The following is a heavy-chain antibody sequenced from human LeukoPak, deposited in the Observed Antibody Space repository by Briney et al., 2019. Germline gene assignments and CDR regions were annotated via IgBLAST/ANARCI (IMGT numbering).Heavy chain of an antibody. D-gene: IGHD2-21*01. J-gene: IGHJ5*02. V-gene: IGHV3-23*01. CDR1: GFTFSSYA. Sequence: GGSLRLSCAASGFTFSSYAMSWVRQAPGKGLEWVSAISGSGGSTYYADSGKGRFTISRDNSKNTLYLQMNSLRAEDTAVYYCAKLKHIVVVIGWFDPWGQGTLVTVSS. CDR3: AKLKHIVVVIGWFDP. CDR2: ISGSGGST.